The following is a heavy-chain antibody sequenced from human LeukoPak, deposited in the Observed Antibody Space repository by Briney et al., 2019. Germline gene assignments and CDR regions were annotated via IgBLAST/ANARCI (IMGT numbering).Heavy chain of an antibody. CDR2: MNPNSGNT. D-gene: IGHD3-10*01. V-gene: IGHV1-8*01. Sequence: ASVKVSCKASGYTFTSYDINWVRQATGQGLEWMGWMNPNSGNTGYAQKFRGRVTMTRNTSISTAYMELSSLRSEDTAVYYCARGTGYRDTMVRVLGAFDIWGQGTMVTVSS. CDR1: GYTFTSYD. J-gene: IGHJ3*02. CDR3: ARGTGYRDTMVRVLGAFDI.